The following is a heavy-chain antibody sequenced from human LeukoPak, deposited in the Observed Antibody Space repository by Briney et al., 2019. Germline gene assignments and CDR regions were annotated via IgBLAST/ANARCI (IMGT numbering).Heavy chain of an antibody. CDR1: GFTFSSYA. D-gene: IGHD2-21*02. V-gene: IGHV3-30*02. CDR2: IRHDGSIK. Sequence: PGGSLRLSCAASGFTFSSYAMHWVRQAPGQGLDWVAFIRHDGSIKYYAGSVKGRFTISRDNSKNTLYLQMNSLRTEDTAVYYCARGDCSGDCYHPLYYWGQGSLVTVSS. CDR3: ARGDCSGDCYHPLYY. J-gene: IGHJ4*02.